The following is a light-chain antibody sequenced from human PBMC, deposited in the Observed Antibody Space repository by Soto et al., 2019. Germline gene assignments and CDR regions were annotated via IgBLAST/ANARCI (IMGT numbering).Light chain of an antibody. Sequence: SYELTQPPSVSVAPGQTATFLCGGANIGYKTVHWYQQRPGQAPVLVVYDDSDRPSGIPERFSGSNSGNTATLTINRVEAGDEADYYCQVWDSGSDLFGGGTQLTVL. CDR2: DDS. CDR1: NIGYKT. J-gene: IGLJ2*01. V-gene: IGLV3-21*02. CDR3: QVWDSGSDL.